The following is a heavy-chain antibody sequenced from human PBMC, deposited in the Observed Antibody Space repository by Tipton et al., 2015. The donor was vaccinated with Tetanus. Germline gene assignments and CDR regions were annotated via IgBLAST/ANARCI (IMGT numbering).Heavy chain of an antibody. V-gene: IGHV3-30-3*01. CDR1: GFTFSSYA. D-gene: IGHD2-15*01. CDR3: ARDLGVVVVAALFDY. Sequence: CAASGFTFSSYAMHWVRQAPGKGLEWVAVISYDGSNKYYADSVKGRFTISRGNSKNTLYLQMNSLRAEDTAVYYCARDLGVVVVAALFDYWGQGTLVTVSS. CDR2: ISYDGSNK. J-gene: IGHJ4*02.